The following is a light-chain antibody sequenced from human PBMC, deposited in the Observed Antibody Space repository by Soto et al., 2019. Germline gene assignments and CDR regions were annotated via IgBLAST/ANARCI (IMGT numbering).Light chain of an antibody. V-gene: IGLV2-14*01. Sequence: QSVLTQPASLSAPPGQSITISCTGSSSDVGGHEYVSWFQQKPGKAPKIVISEVTNRPSGVSTRFSGSKSGDTASLTISGLQPEDEAVYYCSSYTSTSVHYVFXGGTKVTVL. J-gene: IGLJ1*01. CDR1: SSDVGGHEY. CDR2: EVT. CDR3: SSYTSTSVHYV.